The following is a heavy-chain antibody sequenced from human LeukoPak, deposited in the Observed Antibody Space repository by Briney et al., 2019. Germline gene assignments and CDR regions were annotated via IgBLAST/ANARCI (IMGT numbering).Heavy chain of an antibody. D-gene: IGHD3-22*01. CDR2: INPNSGGT. J-gene: IGHJ5*02. CDR3: ARVRLGYYDSSGYLNSFDP. Sequence: ASVKVSCKPSGDTFTVYYMHWVRQAPGQGLEWMGWINPNSGGTNYAQKFQGRVTMTRDTSISTAYTELSRLRSDDPAVYYCARVRLGYYDSSGYLNSFDPWGQGTLVTVSS. V-gene: IGHV1-2*02. CDR1: GDTFTVYY.